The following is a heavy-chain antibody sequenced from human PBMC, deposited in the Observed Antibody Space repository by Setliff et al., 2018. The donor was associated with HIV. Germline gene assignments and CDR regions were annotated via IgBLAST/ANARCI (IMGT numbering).Heavy chain of an antibody. CDR3: ARSTVGAGASFP. D-gene: IGHD1-26*01. J-gene: IGHJ5*02. V-gene: IGHV4-59*11. CDR1: GDSINTHY. CDR2: ISHSGNT. Sequence: SETLSLTCNVSGDSINTHYWSWIRQPPGKGLEWIGCISHSGNTNFNPSLNSRVTISLDTSKNQFSLRLTSLTAADTAIYYCARSTVGAGASFPWGRGILVTV.